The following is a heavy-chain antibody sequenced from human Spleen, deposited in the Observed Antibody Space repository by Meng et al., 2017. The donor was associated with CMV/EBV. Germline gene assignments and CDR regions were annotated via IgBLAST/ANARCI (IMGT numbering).Heavy chain of an antibody. V-gene: IGHV4-31*04. CDR3: ARYVFDSSSLYSNWFDP. Sequence: VRLQGLAPDLVKPSQTLSLTCTVSGGSISSGTYYWGWIRQLPGKGLEWIAYIHYSGSTYYSPSLKSRVTISVDTSRNQLSLKLSSMTAADTAVYYCARYVFDSSSLYSNWFDPWGQGTLVTVSS. CDR1: GGSISSGTYY. J-gene: IGHJ5*02. D-gene: IGHD3-22*01. CDR2: IHYSGST.